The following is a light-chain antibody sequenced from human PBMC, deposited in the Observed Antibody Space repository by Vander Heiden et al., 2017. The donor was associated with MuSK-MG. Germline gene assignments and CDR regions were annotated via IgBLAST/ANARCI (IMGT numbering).Light chain of an antibody. V-gene: IGLV2-14*01. CDR2: EGI. CDR3: SSYTSSSTRV. CDR1: SSDVGGFNY. Sequence: QSALTQPASVSGSPGQSITISCTGTSSDVGGFNYVSWFQQHPGKAPKLLMYEGIRRPSGVSSRVSGSKTGNTASLSISGLQAEDEADDYCSSYTSSSTRVFGGGTKVAV. J-gene: IGLJ3*02.